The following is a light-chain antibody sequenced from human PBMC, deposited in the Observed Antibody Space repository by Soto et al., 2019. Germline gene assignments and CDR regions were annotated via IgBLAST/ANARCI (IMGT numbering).Light chain of an antibody. CDR2: GAS. CDR1: QSVSSSY. V-gene: IGKV3-20*01. J-gene: IGKJ2*01. CDR3: QQYGSSPPST. Sequence: EIVLTQSPGTLSLSPGERATLSCRASQSVSSSYLAWYQQKPGQAPRLLIYGASSRATGIPDRFSGSVSGTDFTLTISRLEPEDFAVYYCQQYGSSPPSTFGQGTKLEIQ.